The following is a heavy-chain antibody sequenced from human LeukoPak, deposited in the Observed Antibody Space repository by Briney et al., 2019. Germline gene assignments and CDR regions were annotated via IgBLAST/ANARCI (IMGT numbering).Heavy chain of an antibody. Sequence: PSETLSLTCTVSGGSISNYYWSWIRQPAGKGLEWIGRIYTSGSTNYNPSLKSRVTMSVDTPKNQFSLKLSSVTAADTAVYYCARVTGCGGDCYLVDYWGQGTLVTVSS. CDR2: IYTSGST. V-gene: IGHV4-4*07. CDR1: GGSISNYY. D-gene: IGHD2-21*02. J-gene: IGHJ4*02. CDR3: ARVTGCGGDCYLVDY.